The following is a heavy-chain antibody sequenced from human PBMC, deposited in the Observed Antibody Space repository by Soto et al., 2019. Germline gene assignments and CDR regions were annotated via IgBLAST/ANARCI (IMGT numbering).Heavy chain of an antibody. Sequence: GGSLRLSCAASGFTFSSYAMSWVRQAPGKGLEWVSAISGSGGSTYYADSVKGRFTISRDNSKNTLYLQMNSLRAEDTAVYYCAKVKGWPTVTTYYYYGMDVWGQGTTVTVSS. V-gene: IGHV3-23*01. D-gene: IGHD4-4*01. J-gene: IGHJ6*02. CDR1: GFTFSSYA. CDR2: ISGSGGST. CDR3: AKVKGWPTVTTYYYYGMDV.